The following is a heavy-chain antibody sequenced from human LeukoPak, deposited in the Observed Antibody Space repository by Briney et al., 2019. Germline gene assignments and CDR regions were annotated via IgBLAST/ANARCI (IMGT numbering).Heavy chain of an antibody. CDR3: TSNFGYYYGMDV. CDR1: GFTFSNAW. CDR2: IKSKTDGGTT. Sequence: GGSLRLSCAASGFTFSNAWMSWVRQAPGKGLEWVGRIKSKTDGGTTDYAAPVRGRFTISRDDSKNTLYLQMNSLKTEDTAVYYCTSNFGYYYGMDVWGQGTTVTVSS. V-gene: IGHV3-15*01. J-gene: IGHJ6*02. D-gene: IGHD3-10*01.